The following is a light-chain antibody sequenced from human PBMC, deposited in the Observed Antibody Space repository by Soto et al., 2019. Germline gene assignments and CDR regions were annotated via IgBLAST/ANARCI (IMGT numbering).Light chain of an antibody. CDR3: QHYDRASWT. J-gene: IGKJ1*01. Sequence: DIQMTQSPSTLSASVGDRVIITCRASQSISSWLAWYQQKPGKAPNLLIYRASTLKSGIPSRFSGSGSGTEFTLTLSSLQPDDFATYYCQHYDRASWTFGPGTKVEIK. CDR2: RAS. V-gene: IGKV1-5*03. CDR1: QSISSW.